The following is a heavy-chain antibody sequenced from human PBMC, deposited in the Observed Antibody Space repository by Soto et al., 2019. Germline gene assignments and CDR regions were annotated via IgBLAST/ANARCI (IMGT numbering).Heavy chain of an antibody. D-gene: IGHD7-27*01. Sequence: GESLKISCAASGFTFSSYSMNWVRQAPGKGLEWVSSISSSSSYIYYADSVKGRFTISRDNAKNSLYLQMNSLRAEDTAVYYCARNWGSEGAFDIWGQGTMVTVSS. V-gene: IGHV3-21*01. CDR1: GFTFSSYS. CDR2: ISSSSSYI. J-gene: IGHJ3*02. CDR3: ARNWGSEGAFDI.